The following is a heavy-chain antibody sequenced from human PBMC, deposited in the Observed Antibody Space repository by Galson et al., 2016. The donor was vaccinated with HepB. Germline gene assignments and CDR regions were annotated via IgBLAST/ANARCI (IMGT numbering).Heavy chain of an antibody. CDR3: ARGGVSITIFGVVPYFDS. V-gene: IGHV3-21*01. CDR2: ISSSSNSI. Sequence: SLRLSCAASGFTFSSYNMNWVRQAPGKGLEWVSSISSSSNSIYDADSVKGRFTISRDNAKNSLFLQMNSLRAEDTAVYYCARGGVSITIFGVVPYFDSWGQGALVTVSS. CDR1: GFTFSSYN. J-gene: IGHJ4*02. D-gene: IGHD3-3*01.